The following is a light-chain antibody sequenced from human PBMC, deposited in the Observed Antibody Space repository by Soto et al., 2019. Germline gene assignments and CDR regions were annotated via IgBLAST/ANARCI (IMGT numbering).Light chain of an antibody. V-gene: IGLV2-14*01. CDR1: SSDVGGYHY. J-gene: IGLJ1*01. Sequence: QSALTQPASVSGSPGQSITISCTGTSSDVGGYHYVSWYQILPGKAPKLILFEVSIRPSGVSYRFSGSKSGNTASLTISGLQAEDEADYFCSSYSISTAYLFGTGTKVTV. CDR3: SSYSISTAYL. CDR2: EVS.